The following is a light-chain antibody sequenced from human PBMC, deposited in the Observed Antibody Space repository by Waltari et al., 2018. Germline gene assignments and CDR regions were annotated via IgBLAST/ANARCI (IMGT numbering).Light chain of an antibody. CDR3: QQYGSSPYT. Sequence: IVLTQYPGTLSLSPGERATLSCSASQSVSSSYFAWYQQKPGQAPRLLIYGASSRATGIPDRFSGSGSGTDFTLTISRLEPEDFAVYYCQQYGSSPYTFGQGTKLEIK. CDR1: QSVSSSY. J-gene: IGKJ2*01. V-gene: IGKV3-20*01. CDR2: GAS.